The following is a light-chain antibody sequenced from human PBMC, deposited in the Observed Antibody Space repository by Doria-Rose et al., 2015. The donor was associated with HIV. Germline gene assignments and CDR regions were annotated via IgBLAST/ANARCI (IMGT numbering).Light chain of an antibody. Sequence: QSALTQPASVSGSPGQSITISCTGTSNDVGSYNLVSWYQQHPGKAPKLMIYEVNKRPSGVSYRFSGSKSGNTAPLTISGLQAEDEADSHCCSYAGTPLVFGSGTKVTVL. CDR1: SNDVGSYNL. CDR2: EVN. J-gene: IGLJ1*01. CDR3: CSYAGTPLV. V-gene: IGLV2-23*02.